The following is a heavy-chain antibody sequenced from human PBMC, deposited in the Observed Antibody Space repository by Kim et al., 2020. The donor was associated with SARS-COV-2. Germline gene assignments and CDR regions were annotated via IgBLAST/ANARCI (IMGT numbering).Heavy chain of an antibody. CDR3: ARDQGSSWYGPFDY. Sequence: GGSLRLSCAASGFTFSSYAMHWVRQAPGKGLEWVAVISYDGSNKYYADSVKGRFTISRDNSKNTLYLQINSLRAEDTAVYYCARDQGSSWYGPFDYWGQGTLVTVSS. J-gene: IGHJ4*02. CDR1: GFTFSSYA. V-gene: IGHV3-30*04. CDR2: ISYDGSNK. D-gene: IGHD6-13*01.